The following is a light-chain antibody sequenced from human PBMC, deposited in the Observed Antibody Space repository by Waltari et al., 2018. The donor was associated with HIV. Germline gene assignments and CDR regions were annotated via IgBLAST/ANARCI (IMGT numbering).Light chain of an antibody. V-gene: IGLV1-44*01. J-gene: IGLJ1*01. CDR2: ATN. CDR3: TAWDDSLNGRYV. CDR1: SSNIPRNA. Sequence: QSGLTQPPSVSGPPGQRVTISCSGSSSNIPRNALHRYQHFPGTAPKLLIYATNQRSSGVPDRFSGSKSGTSASLAISGLQSEDEADYYCTAWDDSLNGRYVFGTGTKVTVL.